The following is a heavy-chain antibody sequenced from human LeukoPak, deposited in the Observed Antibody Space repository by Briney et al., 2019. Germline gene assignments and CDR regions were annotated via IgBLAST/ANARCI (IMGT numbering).Heavy chain of an antibody. CDR3: TRLQGLRPFDY. Sequence: GGSLTLSCAASGFTFSGSAMHWVRQASGKGLEWVGRIRSKANSYATAYAASVKGRFTISRDDSENTAYLQMNSLKTEDTAVYYCTRLQGLRPFDYWGQGTLVTVSS. V-gene: IGHV3-73*01. D-gene: IGHD6-25*01. CDR1: GFTFSGSA. J-gene: IGHJ4*02. CDR2: IRSKANSYAT.